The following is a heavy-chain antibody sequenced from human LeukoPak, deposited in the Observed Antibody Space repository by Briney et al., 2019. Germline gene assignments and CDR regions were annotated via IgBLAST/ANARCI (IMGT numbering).Heavy chain of an antibody. J-gene: IGHJ5*02. D-gene: IGHD3-10*01. CDR2: IKKDGIEK. V-gene: IGHV3-7*01. CDR3: AKALGMVRGVLRFDP. Sequence: PGGSLRLSCAASGFTFSSYWMSWVRQAPGKGLEWVANIKKDGIEKYYVDSVKGRFTISRDSAKTSLYLQMNSLRAEDTAVYYCAKALGMVRGVLRFDPWGQGTLVTVST. CDR1: GFTFSSYW.